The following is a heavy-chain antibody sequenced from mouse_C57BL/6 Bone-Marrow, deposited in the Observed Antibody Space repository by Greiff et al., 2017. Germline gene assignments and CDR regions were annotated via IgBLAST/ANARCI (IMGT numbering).Heavy chain of an antibody. CDR1: GFSLTSYG. Sequence: QVQLQQSGPGLVQPSQSLSITCTVSGFSLTSYGVHWVRQSPGKGLEWLGVIWSGGSTDYNAAFISRLSISKDNSKSQVFFKMNSLQADDTAIYYCARGTTQFAYWGQGTLVTVSA. D-gene: IGHD5-5*01. V-gene: IGHV2-2*01. J-gene: IGHJ3*01. CDR2: IWSGGST. CDR3: ARGTTQFAY.